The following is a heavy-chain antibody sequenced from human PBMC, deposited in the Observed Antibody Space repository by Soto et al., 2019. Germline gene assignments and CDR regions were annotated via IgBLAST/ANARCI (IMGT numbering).Heavy chain of an antibody. CDR1: GYTFTSYG. CDR2: IIPIFGTA. CDR3: EAVADNYYYGMDV. Sequence: QVQLVQSGAEVKKPGASVKVSCKSSGYTFTSYGISWVRQAPGQGLEWMGGIIPIFGTANYAQKFQGRVTMTADESTGSAYMELSSLRSEDTAVYYCEAVADNYYYGMDVWGQGTTVTVSS. V-gene: IGHV1-69*13. D-gene: IGHD6-19*01. J-gene: IGHJ6*02.